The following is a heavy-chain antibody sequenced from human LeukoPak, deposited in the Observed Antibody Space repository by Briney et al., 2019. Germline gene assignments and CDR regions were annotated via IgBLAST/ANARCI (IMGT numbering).Heavy chain of an antibody. Sequence: ASVKVSCKASGYTFTDYYMHWVRQAPGQGLEWMGRMNPNSGGANYAQKFQDRVTMTRDTSINTAYMELSRLRSDDTAVYYCAGPAVAGYYYMGVWGKGTTVTVSS. CDR2: MNPNSGGA. CDR1: GYTFTDYY. CDR3: AGPAVAGYYYMGV. D-gene: IGHD6-19*01. J-gene: IGHJ6*03. V-gene: IGHV1-2*06.